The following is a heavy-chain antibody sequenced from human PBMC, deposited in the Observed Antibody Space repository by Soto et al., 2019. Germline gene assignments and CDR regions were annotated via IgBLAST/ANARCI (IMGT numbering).Heavy chain of an antibody. J-gene: IGHJ6*02. CDR1: GGTFGSYA. D-gene: IGHD2-2*01. Sequence: QVQLVQSGAEVQKPGSSVKVSCKASGGTFGSYAISWVRQAPGQGLEWMGGIIPIPGTAHYAQKFQGRATIAADEATSTAYMERSSLRSEDTAVYYCARSQGSSASLEIYYYCCYGMDVWGQGTTVTVSS. CDR3: ARSQGSSASLEIYYYCCYGMDV. V-gene: IGHV1-69*01. CDR2: IIPIPGTA.